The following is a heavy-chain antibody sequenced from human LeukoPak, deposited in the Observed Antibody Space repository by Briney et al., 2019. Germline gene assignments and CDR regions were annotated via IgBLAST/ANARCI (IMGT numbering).Heavy chain of an antibody. Sequence: GASVKVSCKASGYTFTGYYMHWVRQAPGQGLEWMGWINPNSGGTNYAQKFQGRVTMTRDASISTAYMELSRLRSDDTAVYYCAYDSSGYYSLDYWGQGTLVTASS. CDR1: GYTFTGYY. CDR3: AYDSSGYYSLDY. J-gene: IGHJ4*02. D-gene: IGHD3-22*01. CDR2: INPNSGGT. V-gene: IGHV1-2*02.